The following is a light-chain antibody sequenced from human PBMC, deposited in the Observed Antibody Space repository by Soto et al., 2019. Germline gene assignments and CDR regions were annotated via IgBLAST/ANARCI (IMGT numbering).Light chain of an antibody. Sequence: EIVLTQSPGTLSLSPGERATLSCRASQSVSSSYLDWYQQKPGQAPRLLIYGASSRATGIPDRFSGSGSGTDFTLTISRLEPEDFAVYYCQQYGSSVYTFGQGPKLQIK. V-gene: IGKV3-20*01. CDR2: GAS. J-gene: IGKJ2*01. CDR1: QSVSSSY. CDR3: QQYGSSVYT.